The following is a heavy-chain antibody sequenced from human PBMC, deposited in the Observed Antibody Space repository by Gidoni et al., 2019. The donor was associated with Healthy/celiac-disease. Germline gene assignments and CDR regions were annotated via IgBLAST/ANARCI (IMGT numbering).Heavy chain of an antibody. V-gene: IGHV3-11*01. CDR1: GFTFSDYY. J-gene: IGHJ5*02. CDR2: ISSSGSTI. CDR3: ARDHLAVFNWFDP. Sequence: QVQLVESGGGLVKPVWSLRPSCAASGFTFSDYYMSWIRQAPGKGLEWVSYISSSGSTIYYADSVKGRFTISRDNAKNSLYLQMNSLRAEDTAVYYCARDHLAVFNWFDPWGQGTLVTVSS. D-gene: IGHD3-3*02.